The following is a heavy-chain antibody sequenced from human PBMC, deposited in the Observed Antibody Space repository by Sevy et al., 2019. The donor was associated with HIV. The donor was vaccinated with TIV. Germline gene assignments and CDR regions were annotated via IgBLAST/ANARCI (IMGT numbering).Heavy chain of an antibody. CDR1: GFTFSSYT. CDR2: ISSSSTYI. Sequence: GGSLRLSCAASGFTFSSYTMNWVRQAPGKGLEWVSSISSSSTYIYYADSLKGRFTITRDNAKNSVYLQMNSLRAEDTAVYYCARDGGCTSTSCLLYFDYWGQGTLVTVSS. V-gene: IGHV3-21*01. D-gene: IGHD2-2*01. J-gene: IGHJ4*02. CDR3: ARDGGCTSTSCLLYFDY.